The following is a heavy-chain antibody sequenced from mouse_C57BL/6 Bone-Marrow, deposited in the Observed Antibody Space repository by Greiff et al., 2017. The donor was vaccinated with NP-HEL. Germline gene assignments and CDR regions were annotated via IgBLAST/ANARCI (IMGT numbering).Heavy chain of an antibody. Sequence: EVKLMESGGGLVQSGRSLRLSCATSGFTFSDFYMEWVRQAPGKGLEWIAASRNKANDYTTEYSASVKGRFIVSRDTSQSILYLQMNALRAEDTAIYYCARDLITTVVGGAYWGQGTLVTVSA. J-gene: IGHJ3*01. CDR1: GFTFSDFY. CDR3: ARDLITTVVGGAY. D-gene: IGHD1-1*01. CDR2: SRNKANDYTT. V-gene: IGHV7-1*01.